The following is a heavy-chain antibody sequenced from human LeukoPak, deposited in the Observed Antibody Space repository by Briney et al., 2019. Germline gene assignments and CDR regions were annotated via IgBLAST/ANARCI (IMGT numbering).Heavy chain of an antibody. J-gene: IGHJ4*02. CDR3: ARGRNNFRY. Sequence: GGSLRLSCAASAFTFINYWMSWVRQAPGKGLEWVASIKEEGSEKYYVDSVKGRFTISRDNAKNSLYLQVNSLRAEDTAVYYCARGRNNFRYWGQGTLVIVSS. CDR2: IKEEGSEK. D-gene: IGHD1/OR15-1a*01. V-gene: IGHV3-7*01. CDR1: AFTFINYW.